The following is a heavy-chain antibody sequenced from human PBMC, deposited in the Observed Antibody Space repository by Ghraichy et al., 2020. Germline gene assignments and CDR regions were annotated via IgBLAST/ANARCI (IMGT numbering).Heavy chain of an antibody. CDR3: AKSGYCADDSCTTAFDC. Sequence: GESLNISCAASGFTFSSYAMSWVRQAPGKGLEWVSATSRSGGTTFYADSVKGRLSISRDNSKNTLDLHMNSLRAEDTAIYYCAKSGYCADDSCTTAFDCWGQGALVTVSS. V-gene: IGHV3-23*01. CDR1: GFTFSSYA. D-gene: IGHD2-21*01. J-gene: IGHJ4*02. CDR2: TSRSGGTT.